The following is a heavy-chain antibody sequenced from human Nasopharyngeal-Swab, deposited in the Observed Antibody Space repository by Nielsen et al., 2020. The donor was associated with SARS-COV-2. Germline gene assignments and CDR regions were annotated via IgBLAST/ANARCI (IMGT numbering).Heavy chain of an antibody. CDR2: IKSKTDGGTT. V-gene: IGHV3-15*01. Sequence: GESLKNSCAAPGFTFSKAWMSWVRQAPGKGLEWGGRIKSKTDGGTTDYAAPVKGRFTISRDDSKNTLYLQMNSLKTEDTAVYYCTTMFREDYWGQGTLVTVSS. CDR1: GFTFSKAW. D-gene: IGHD3-10*02. J-gene: IGHJ4*02. CDR3: TTMFREDY.